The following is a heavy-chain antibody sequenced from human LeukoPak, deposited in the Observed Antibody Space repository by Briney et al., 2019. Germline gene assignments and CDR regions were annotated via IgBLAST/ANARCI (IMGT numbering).Heavy chain of an antibody. V-gene: IGHV4-59*01. CDR2: IYYSGST. CDR3: ATLGSGWNYLNDAFDI. Sequence: SETLSLTCTVSGGSISSYYWSWIRQPPGKGLEWIGYIYYSGSTNYNPSLKSRVTISVDTSKNQFSLKLSSVTAADTAVYYCATLGSGWNYLNDAFDIWGQGTMVTVSS. CDR1: GGSISSYY. J-gene: IGHJ3*02. D-gene: IGHD1-7*01.